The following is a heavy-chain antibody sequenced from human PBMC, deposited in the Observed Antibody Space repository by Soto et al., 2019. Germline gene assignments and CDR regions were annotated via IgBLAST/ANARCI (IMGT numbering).Heavy chain of an antibody. CDR2: INHSGST. J-gene: IGHJ6*03. CDR1: GGSFSGYY. CDR3: ARKGSGRRHYYYYMDV. V-gene: IGHV4-34*01. D-gene: IGHD3-10*01. Sequence: SETLSLTCAVYGGSFSGYYWSWIRQPPGKGLEWIGEINHSGSTNYNPSPKSRVTISVDTSKNQFSLKLSSVTAADTAVYYCARKGSGRRHYYYYMDVWGKGTTVTVSS.